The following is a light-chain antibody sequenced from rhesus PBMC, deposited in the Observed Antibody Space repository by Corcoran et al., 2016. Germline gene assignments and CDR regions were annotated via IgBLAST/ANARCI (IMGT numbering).Light chain of an antibody. V-gene: IGKV1S14*01. CDR1: QGISYY. J-gene: IGKJ1*01. CDR3: QQRSSYPWT. CDR2: SAS. Sequence: DIQMTPSPSSLSASLGDTVTITCRPCQGISYYFAWYQQKPGKAPKPLISSASNLESGVPSRFRGSGSGTEFTLTIRSRQPEDVATYCCQQRSSYPWTFGQGAKVEIK.